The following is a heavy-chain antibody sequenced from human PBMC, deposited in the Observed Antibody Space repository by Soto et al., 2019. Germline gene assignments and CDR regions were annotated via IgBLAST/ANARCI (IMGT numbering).Heavy chain of an antibody. J-gene: IGHJ6*02. CDR2: ISWDSGTI. CDR3: AKDMRGGSSSSRYYYGVDV. Sequence: EVQLVESGGGLVQPGRSLRLSCAASGFTFDDYAMHWVRQAPGKGLEWVSGISWDSGTIVYVDSVKGRFTISRGNAKNSLYLQMNSLRAEDTALYYCAKDMRGGSSSSRYYYGVDVWGQGTTVTVSS. V-gene: IGHV3-9*01. CDR1: GFTFDDYA. D-gene: IGHD6-13*01.